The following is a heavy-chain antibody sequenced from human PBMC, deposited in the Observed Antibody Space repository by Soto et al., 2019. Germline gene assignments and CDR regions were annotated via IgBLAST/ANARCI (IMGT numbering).Heavy chain of an antibody. CDR2: IYYSGST. J-gene: IGHJ6*02. CDR3: ARSLTTVVTMDV. D-gene: IGHD4-17*01. V-gene: IGHV4-28*01. CDR1: GYSISSSNW. Sequence: SETLSLTCAVSGYSISSSNWWGWIRQPPGKGLEWIGYIYYSGSTYYNPSLKSRVTISVDTSKNQFSLKLSSVTAADTAVYYCARSLTTVVTMDVWGQGTTVTVSS.